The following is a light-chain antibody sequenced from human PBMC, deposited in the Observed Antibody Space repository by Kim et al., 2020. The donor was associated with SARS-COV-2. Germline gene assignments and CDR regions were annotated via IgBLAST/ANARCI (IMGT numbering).Light chain of an antibody. J-gene: IGKJ2*01. Sequence: DIQMTQSPSAMSASVGDRVTITCRASQGISTYLAWFQQKPGKVPKRLIYVASSLQSGVPSRFSGSGSGTEFTLTINSLQPEDFATYYCLQHSSYPFTFGQGTKLEIK. V-gene: IGKV1-17*03. CDR2: VAS. CDR1: QGISTY. CDR3: LQHSSYPFT.